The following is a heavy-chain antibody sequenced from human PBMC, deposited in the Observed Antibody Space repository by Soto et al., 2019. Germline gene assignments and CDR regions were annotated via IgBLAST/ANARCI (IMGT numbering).Heavy chain of an antibody. CDR2: INPSSGDT. CDR1: GYIFTGYY. D-gene: IGHD2-2*01. J-gene: IGHJ5*01. V-gene: IGHV1-2*02. CDR3: ARPYCSSNSCHNWFDS. Sequence: VSVKVSCKASGYIFTGYYINWVRQAPGQGLEWMGWINPSSGDTSYLQKFQGRVSMTTDTSINTAYMELSRVRSDDTAVYYCARPYCSSNSCHNWFDSWGQGTLVTVSS.